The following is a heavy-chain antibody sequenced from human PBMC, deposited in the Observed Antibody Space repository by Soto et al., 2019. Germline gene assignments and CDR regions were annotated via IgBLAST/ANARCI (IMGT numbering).Heavy chain of an antibody. V-gene: IGHV5-51*01. D-gene: IGHD5-12*01. CDR2: IDPRASTT. Sequence: GESLKISCKGSGFSFAPKYWIAWARQMPGKGLEWVGIIDPRASTTLYSPSFQGHVTISLDNSITTTYLQWSSLRASDTAIYYCTRRHHVGVATVDDFDHWGQGTLVTVSS. CDR1: GFSFAPKYW. J-gene: IGHJ4*02. CDR3: TRRHHVGVATVDDFDH.